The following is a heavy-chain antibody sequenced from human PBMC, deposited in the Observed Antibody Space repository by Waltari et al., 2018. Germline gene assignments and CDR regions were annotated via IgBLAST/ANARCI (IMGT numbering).Heavy chain of an antibody. CDR3: ARDKNGDYGYWYFDL. D-gene: IGHD4-17*01. J-gene: IGHJ2*01. V-gene: IGHV1-69*05. CDR2: IIPIFGTA. Sequence: QVQLVQSGAEVKKPGSSVKVSCKASGGTFSSYAISWVRQAQGQGLEWMGGIIPIFGTANYAQKCQGRVTINTDESTSTSDMELSILRSEDTAVYYCARDKNGDYGYWYFDLWGRGTLVTVSS. CDR1: GGTFSSYA.